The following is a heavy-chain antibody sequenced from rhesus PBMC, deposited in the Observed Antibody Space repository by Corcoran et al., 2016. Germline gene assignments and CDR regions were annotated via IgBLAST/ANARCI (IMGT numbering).Heavy chain of an antibody. J-gene: IGHJ6*01. CDR1: GYTFTDYY. V-gene: IGHV1-111*02. D-gene: IGHD1-1-1*01. CDR2: VDPEAGEA. Sequence: EVQLVQSGAEVKKPGASVTISCKASGYTFTDYYLPWVRQAPGTGLEWMVRVDPEAGEAIQAKKFQDRVTINADTSTDTAYMELSSLRSEDTAVDYCATERGIAGTADLYGLDSWGQGVVVTVSS. CDR3: ATERGIAGTADLYGLDS.